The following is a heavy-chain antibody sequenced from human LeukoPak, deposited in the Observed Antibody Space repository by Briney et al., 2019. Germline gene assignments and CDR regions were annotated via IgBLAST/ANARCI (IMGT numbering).Heavy chain of an antibody. Sequence: PGGSLRLSCAASGFTFSSYGMHWVRQAPGKGLEWVAVISYDGSNKYYADSVKGRFTISRDNSKNTLYLQMNSLRAEDTAVYYCARDAGYSSSWYNFDYWGQGTLVTVSS. CDR3: ARDAGYSSSWYNFDY. CDR2: ISYDGSNK. CDR1: GFTFSSYG. J-gene: IGHJ4*02. D-gene: IGHD6-13*01. V-gene: IGHV3-30*03.